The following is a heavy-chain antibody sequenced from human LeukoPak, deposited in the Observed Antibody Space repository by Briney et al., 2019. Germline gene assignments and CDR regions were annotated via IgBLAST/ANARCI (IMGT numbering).Heavy chain of an antibody. CDR1: GFTFSSYA. V-gene: IGHV3-23*01. CDR2: ISGSGGST. J-gene: IGHJ3*02. D-gene: IGHD2-2*01. CDR3: ARDGDQNAFDI. Sequence: GGSLRLSCAASGFTFSSYAMSWVRQAPGKGLEWVSAISGSGGSTYYADSVKGRFTISRDNAKNSLYLQMNSLRAEDTAAYYCARDGDQNAFDIWGQGTMVTVSS.